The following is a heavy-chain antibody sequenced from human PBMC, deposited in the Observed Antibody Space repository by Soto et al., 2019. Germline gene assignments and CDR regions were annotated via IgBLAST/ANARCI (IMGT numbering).Heavy chain of an antibody. CDR1: GFTFSSYA. CDR2: ISGSGGST. V-gene: IGHV3-23*01. CDR3: AKDQWVPYYGSGSHYYFDY. D-gene: IGHD3-10*01. Sequence: PGGSLRLSCAASGFTFSSYAMSWVRQAPGKGLEWVSAISGSGGSTYYADSVKGRFTISRDNSKNTLYLQMNSLRAEDTAVYYCAKDQWVPYYGSGSHYYFDYWGQGTLVTVSS. J-gene: IGHJ4*02.